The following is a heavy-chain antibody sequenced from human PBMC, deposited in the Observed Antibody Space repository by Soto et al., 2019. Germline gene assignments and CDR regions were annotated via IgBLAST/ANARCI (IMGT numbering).Heavy chain of an antibody. Sequence: LFLTCAVSGGSFTSNNWWTWVRQPPGQGLEWIGEIYRTGSTNYNPSLKSRVTISLDKSENQFSLKVTSLTAADTAVYYCASRDPGTSVDYWGQGTLVTVSS. CDR1: GGSFTSNNW. CDR3: ASRDPGTSVDY. D-gene: IGHD1-7*01. J-gene: IGHJ4*02. CDR2: IYRTGST. V-gene: IGHV4-4*02.